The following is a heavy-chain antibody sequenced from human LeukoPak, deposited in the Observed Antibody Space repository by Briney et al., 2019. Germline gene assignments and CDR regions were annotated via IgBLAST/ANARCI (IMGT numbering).Heavy chain of an antibody. Sequence: GASVKVSCKASGYTLNELAIHWVRQAPGKGLEWMGGFDPEDGETIYAQKFRGRFTMTEDTSADTAYMELNSLRSDDTAVYYRTTDLDYWGQGTLVTVSS. CDR2: FDPEDGET. CDR1: GYTLNELA. J-gene: IGHJ4*02. CDR3: TTDLDY. V-gene: IGHV1-24*01.